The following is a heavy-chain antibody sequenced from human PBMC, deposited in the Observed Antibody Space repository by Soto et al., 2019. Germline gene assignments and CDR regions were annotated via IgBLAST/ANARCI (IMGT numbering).Heavy chain of an antibody. CDR2: IWYDGSNK. V-gene: IGHV3-33*08. Sequence: PGGSLRLSCTTSRFTFNTYGMYWVRQAPGKGLEWVAIIWYDGSNKYYGDSVKGRFTISRDNSKNTLYLQMNSLRAEDTALYYCARGNYDSSGYTAGDYWGQGTLVTVSS. J-gene: IGHJ4*02. CDR1: RFTFNTYG. CDR3: ARGNYDSSGYTAGDY. D-gene: IGHD3-22*01.